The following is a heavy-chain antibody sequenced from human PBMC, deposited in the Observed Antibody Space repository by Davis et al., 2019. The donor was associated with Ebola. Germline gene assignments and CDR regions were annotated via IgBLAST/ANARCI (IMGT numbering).Heavy chain of an antibody. CDR1: GYRFTSYY. Sequence: ASVKVSCKASGYRFTSYYIAWVRQAPGQGLEWMGWINPNSGGTKYAQKFQGRVTMTRDTSISTAYMEPSRLRSDDTAVYYCARELSINGDEYFQHWGQGTLVTVS. CDR2: INPNSGGT. J-gene: IGHJ1*01. CDR3: ARELSINGDEYFQH. D-gene: IGHD2-21*01. V-gene: IGHV1-2*02.